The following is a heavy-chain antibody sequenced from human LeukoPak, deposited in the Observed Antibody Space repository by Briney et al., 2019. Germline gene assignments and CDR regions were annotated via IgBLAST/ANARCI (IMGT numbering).Heavy chain of an antibody. V-gene: IGHV4-4*07. D-gene: IGHD3-10*01. CDR3: ARGTYKHTYYYGSGSYFSYYYYMDV. Sequence: SETLSLTCTVSGGSISSYYWSWIRQPAGKGLEWIRRIYTSGSTNYNPSLKSRVTISVDTSKNQFSLKLSSVTAADTAVYYCARGTYKHTYYYGSGSYFSYYYYMDVWGKGTTVTISS. CDR2: IYTSGST. CDR1: GGSISSYY. J-gene: IGHJ6*03.